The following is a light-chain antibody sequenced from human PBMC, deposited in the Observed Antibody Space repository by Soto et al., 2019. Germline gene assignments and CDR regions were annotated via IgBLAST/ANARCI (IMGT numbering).Light chain of an antibody. CDR1: QSVSSNY. CDR2: GAF. CDR3: QQYDTAPLT. Sequence: EVVLTQSPGPLSLSPGERATLSCRASQSVSSNYLAWYQQKPGRAPRLLIFGAFFRATGIPDRFSGSASGTDFTLTISGLEPEDFAVYYCQQYDTAPLTFGGGTRVEI. V-gene: IGKV3-20*01. J-gene: IGKJ4*01.